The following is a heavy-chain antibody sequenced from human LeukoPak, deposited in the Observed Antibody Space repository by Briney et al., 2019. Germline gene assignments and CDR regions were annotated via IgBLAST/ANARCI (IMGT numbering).Heavy chain of an antibody. CDR1: GFTFSSYA. CDR3: AKAPYDILTGYPD. J-gene: IGHJ4*02. V-gene: IGHV3-23*01. CDR2: ISGSGGST. D-gene: IGHD3-9*01. Sequence: GGSLRLSCAASGFTFSSYAMSWVRQAPGRGLEWVSAISGSGGSTYYADSVKGRFTISRDNSKNTLYLQMNSLRAEDTAVYYCAKAPYDILTGYPDWGQGTLVTVSS.